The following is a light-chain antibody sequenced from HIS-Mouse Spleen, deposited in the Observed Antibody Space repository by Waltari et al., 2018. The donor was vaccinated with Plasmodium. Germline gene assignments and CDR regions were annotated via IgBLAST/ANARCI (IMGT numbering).Light chain of an antibody. Sequence: QSALTQPASVSGSPGQSITISCTGTSSDVGRSNLVSWYQQHPGKAPKLMSYEGSKRPSGVSNRFSGSKSGNTASLTISGLQAEDEADYYCCSYAGSSTHVFGTGTKVTVL. CDR1: SSDVGRSNL. J-gene: IGLJ1*01. CDR3: CSYAGSSTHV. CDR2: EGS. V-gene: IGLV2-23*01.